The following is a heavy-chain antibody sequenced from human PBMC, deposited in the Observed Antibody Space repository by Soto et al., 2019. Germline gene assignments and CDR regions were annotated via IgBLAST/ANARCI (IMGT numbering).Heavy chain of an antibody. Sequence: PSETLSLTCTFSGGSISSGDYYWSWIRQPPGKGLEWIGYIYYSGSTNYNPSLKSRVTISVDTSKNQFSLKLSSVTAADTAVYYCARTRGGSSWYAFDYWGQGTLVTVS. CDR1: GGSISSGDYY. CDR2: IYYSGST. J-gene: IGHJ4*02. CDR3: ARTRGGSSWYAFDY. D-gene: IGHD6-13*01. V-gene: IGHV4-61*08.